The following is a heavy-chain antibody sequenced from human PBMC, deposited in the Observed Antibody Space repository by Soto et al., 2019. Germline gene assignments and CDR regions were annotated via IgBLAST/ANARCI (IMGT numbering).Heavy chain of an antibody. CDR2: ITSRSDYI. V-gene: IGHV3-21*01. CDR1: GFIFSNYG. J-gene: IGHJ4*02. D-gene: IGHD5-12*01. Sequence: PGGSLRLSCAASGFIFSNYGMSWVRQAPGKGLEWVSSITSRSDYIYYADSVRGRFTLSRDNAKNSLFLQMNRLRAEDTAVYYCARVDGYTYPNDYWGQGTLVTVSS. CDR3: ARVDGYTYPNDY.